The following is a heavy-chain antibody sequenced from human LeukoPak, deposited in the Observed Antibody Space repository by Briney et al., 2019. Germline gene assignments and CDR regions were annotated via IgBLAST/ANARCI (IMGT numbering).Heavy chain of an antibody. D-gene: IGHD7-27*01. Sequence: SETLSLTCTVSGGSISSYYWSWIRQPPGKGLEWIGYIYYSGSTNYNPSLKSRVTISVDTSKNQFSLKLSSVTAADTAVYYCARVTGDPPSFDYWGQGTLVTVSS. CDR1: GGSISSYY. V-gene: IGHV4-59*01. CDR2: IYYSGST. CDR3: ARVTGDPPSFDY. J-gene: IGHJ4*02.